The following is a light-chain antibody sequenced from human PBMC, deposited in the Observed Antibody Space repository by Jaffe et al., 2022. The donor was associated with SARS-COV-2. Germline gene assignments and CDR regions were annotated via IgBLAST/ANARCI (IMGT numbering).Light chain of an antibody. CDR2: DDS. J-gene: IGLJ3*02. Sequence: SYVLTQPPSVSVAPGQTARITCGGNNTGSKTVHWYQQKPGQAPVLVVYDDSDRPSGIPERLSGSNSGNTATLTISRVEAGDEAEYFCQVWDRSSDHPVFGGGTRLTVL. CDR1: NTGSKT. CDR3: QVWDRSSDHPV. V-gene: IGLV3-21*02.